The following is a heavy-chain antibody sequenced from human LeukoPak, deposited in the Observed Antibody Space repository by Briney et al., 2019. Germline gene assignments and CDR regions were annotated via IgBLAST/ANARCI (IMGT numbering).Heavy chain of an antibody. CDR3: ARHSPSNTVGWFDP. CDR1: GGSISSYY. J-gene: IGHJ5*02. CDR2: IYTSGST. D-gene: IGHD2-2*01. V-gene: IGHV4-4*09. Sequence: KTSETLSLTCTVSGGSISSYYWSWIRQPPGKGLEWIGYIYTSGSTNYNPSLKSRVTISVDTSKNQFSLKLSSVTAADTAVYYCARHSPSNTVGWFDPWGQGTLVTVSS.